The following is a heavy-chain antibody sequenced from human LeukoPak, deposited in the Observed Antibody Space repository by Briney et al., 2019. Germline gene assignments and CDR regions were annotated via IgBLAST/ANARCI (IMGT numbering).Heavy chain of an antibody. CDR1: GGSISPYY. J-gene: IGHJ4*02. Sequence: PSETLSLTCSVSGGSISPYYWSWIRQPPGKGLEWIGYIYYSGTTNYNPSLQSRVTISVATSKNQFSLKLSSGTAADTALYYCARDRASAGGFDYWGQGTLVTVSS. V-gene: IGHV4-59*01. CDR2: IYYSGTT. D-gene: IGHD2-15*01. CDR3: ARDRASAGGFDY.